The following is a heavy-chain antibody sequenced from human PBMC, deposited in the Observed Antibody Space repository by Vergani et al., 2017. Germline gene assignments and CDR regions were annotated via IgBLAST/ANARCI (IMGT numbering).Heavy chain of an antibody. J-gene: IGHJ1*01. CDR1: GYTFTSFD. D-gene: IGHD2/OR15-2a*01. Sequence: QVQLVQSGAEVKKPGASVKVSCKASGYTFTSFDFSWLRQATGQGLEWMGWMNPTSGKTGYAQKFQGRVTMTRNTSISTAYMELNRLRFEDTAIYYCARGTRLYEYWGQGTLVTVSS. CDR3: ARGTRLYEY. CDR2: MNPTSGKT. V-gene: IGHV1-8*01.